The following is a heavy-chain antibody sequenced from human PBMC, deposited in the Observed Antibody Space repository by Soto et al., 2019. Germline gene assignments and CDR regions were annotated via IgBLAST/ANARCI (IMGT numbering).Heavy chain of an antibody. CDR3: AKSVYNWNDGFFDY. Sequence: GGSLRLSCAVSGFTFRSYAMSWVRQAPGKGPEWVSVISAGGSNTYYAESVKGRFTISRDNSKNTLYLQMNSLRAEDTAVYYCAKSVYNWNDGFFDYWGQGTLVTVSS. CDR2: ISAGGSNT. J-gene: IGHJ4*02. V-gene: IGHV3-23*01. CDR1: GFTFRSYA. D-gene: IGHD1-1*01.